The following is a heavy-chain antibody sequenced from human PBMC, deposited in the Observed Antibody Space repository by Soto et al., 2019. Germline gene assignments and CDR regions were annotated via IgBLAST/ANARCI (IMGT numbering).Heavy chain of an antibody. CDR3: ARGNTVTTNNHYLMEV. Sequence: PSETLSLSCTVSGGSISSYYWSWIRQPPGKGLEWIGYIYYSGSTNYNPSLKSRVTISVDTSKNQFSLKLSSVTAADTAMYYCARGNTVTTNNHYLMEVWGKGTTVSVSS. V-gene: IGHV4-59*01. D-gene: IGHD4-4*01. J-gene: IGHJ6*03. CDR2: IYYSGST. CDR1: GGSISSYY.